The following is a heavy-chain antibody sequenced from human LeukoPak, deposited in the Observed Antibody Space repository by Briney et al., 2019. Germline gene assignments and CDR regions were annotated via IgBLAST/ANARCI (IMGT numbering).Heavy chain of an antibody. Sequence: GSLRLSCAASGFTFTSYEMNWVRQAPGKGLEWVSYINSDGTTIYYADSVKGRFTISRDYAKSSLYLQMNSLRAEDTAIYYCARERAVAGAGFDYWGQGTLVTVSS. CDR3: ARERAVAGAGFDY. CDR1: GFTFTSYE. V-gene: IGHV3-48*03. CDR2: INSDGTTI. J-gene: IGHJ4*02. D-gene: IGHD6-19*01.